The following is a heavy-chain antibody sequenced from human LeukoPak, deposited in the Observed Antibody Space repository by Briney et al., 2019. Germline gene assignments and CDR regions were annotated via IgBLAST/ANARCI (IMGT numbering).Heavy chain of an antibody. CDR1: GGSISSYY. D-gene: IGHD2-15*01. CDR2: IYTRENT. V-gene: IGHV4-4*07. Sequence: SETLSLTCTVSGGSISSYYWSWIRQPAGKGLEWIGHIYTRENTKYSPSLKSRVTMSLDTSKNQFSLNLSSVTAADTAVYYCARLGAASTFDYWGQGTLVTVSS. CDR3: ARLGAASTFDY. J-gene: IGHJ4*02.